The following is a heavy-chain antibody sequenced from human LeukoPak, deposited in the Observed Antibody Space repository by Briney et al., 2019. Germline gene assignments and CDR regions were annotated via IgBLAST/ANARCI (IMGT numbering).Heavy chain of an antibody. J-gene: IGHJ4*02. Sequence: SETLSLTRIVSGGSISSSSYYWGWIRQPPGKGLEWIGSIYYSGSTYYNPSLKSRVTISVDTSKNQFSLKLRSVTAADTAVYYCARLPLWFGESLNYFDYWGQGTLVTVSS. CDR1: GGSISSSSYY. V-gene: IGHV4-39*07. CDR3: ARLPLWFGESLNYFDY. CDR2: IYYSGST. D-gene: IGHD3-10*01.